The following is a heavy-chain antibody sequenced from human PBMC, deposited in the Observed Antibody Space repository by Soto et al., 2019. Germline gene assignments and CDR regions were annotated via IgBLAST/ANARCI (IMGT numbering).Heavy chain of an antibody. D-gene: IGHD6-13*01. CDR2: ISWNSGSI. J-gene: IGHJ4*01. CDR1: GFTFDDYA. Sequence: EVQLVESGGGLVQPGRSLRLSCAASGFTFDDYAMHWVRQAPGKGLEWVSGISWNSGSIGYADSVKGRFTISRDNAKNSLYLQMNSLRAEDTALYYCAKDTTAAAGNGPFDYWGHGTLVTVSS. CDR3: AKDTTAAAGNGPFDY. V-gene: IGHV3-9*01.